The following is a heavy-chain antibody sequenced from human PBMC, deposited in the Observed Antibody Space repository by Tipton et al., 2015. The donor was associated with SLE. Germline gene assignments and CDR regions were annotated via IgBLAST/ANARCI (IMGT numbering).Heavy chain of an antibody. V-gene: IGHV4-34*01. CDR2: INHSGST. CDR1: GGSIRGHY. Sequence: TLSLTCTVSGGSIRGHYWSWIRQPPGKGLEWIGEINHSGSTNYNPSLKSRVTISVDTSKNQFSLKLSSVTAADTAVYYCATAGITGTPGWFDPWGQGTLVTVSS. CDR3: ATAGITGTPGWFDP. J-gene: IGHJ5*02. D-gene: IGHD1-20*01.